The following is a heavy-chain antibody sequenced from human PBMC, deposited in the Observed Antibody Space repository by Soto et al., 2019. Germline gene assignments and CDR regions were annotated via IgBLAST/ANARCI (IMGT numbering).Heavy chain of an antibody. CDR1: GGSFSGYY. V-gene: IGHV4-34*01. CDR3: ARDIPAIFGVVIYYYGMDV. CDR2: INHSGST. D-gene: IGHD3-3*01. J-gene: IGHJ6*02. Sequence: QVQLQQWGAGLLKPSETLSLTCAVYGGSFSGYYWSWIRQPPGKGLEWIGEINHSGSTNYNPSLKSRVTISVDTSKNQFSLKLSSVTAADTAVYYSARDIPAIFGVVIYYYGMDVWGQGTTVTVSS.